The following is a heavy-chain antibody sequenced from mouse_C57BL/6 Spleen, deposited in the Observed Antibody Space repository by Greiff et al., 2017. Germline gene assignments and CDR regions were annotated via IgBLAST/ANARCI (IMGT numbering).Heavy chain of an antibody. CDR2: IDPEDGET. CDR1: GFNIKDYY. V-gene: IGHV14-2*01. CDR3: ASYLHGDYYAMDY. Sequence: EVQLQESGAELVKPGASVKLSCTASGFNIKDYYMHWVKQRTEQGLEWIGRIDPEDGETKYAPKFQGKATITADTASNTAYLQLSSLTSEDTAVYYCASYLHGDYYAMDYWGQGTSVTVSS. D-gene: IGHD2-13*01. J-gene: IGHJ4*01.